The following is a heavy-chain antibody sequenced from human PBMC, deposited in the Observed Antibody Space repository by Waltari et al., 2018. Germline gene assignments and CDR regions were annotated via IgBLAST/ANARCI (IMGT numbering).Heavy chain of an antibody. CDR3: AKSTGSYYEVFDY. CDR1: GFPFSNYG. V-gene: IGHV3-23*04. J-gene: IGHJ4*02. D-gene: IGHD1-26*01. CDR2: ISGSGGTT. Sequence: EVRLVESGGGLVQPGGSLTLSCAASGFPFSNYGMSWVRQAPGKGLECVSTISGSGGTTFYAESVKGRFTMSKDNSKNTLFLQMNSLRFDDTAEYYCAKSTGSYYEVFDYWGRGTLVTVSS.